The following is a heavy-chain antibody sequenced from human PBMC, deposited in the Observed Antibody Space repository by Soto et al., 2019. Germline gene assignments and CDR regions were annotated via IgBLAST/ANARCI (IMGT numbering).Heavy chain of an antibody. CDR1: GYSFTSYW. CDR3: AREGDSSGYYPGSKGFDP. CDR2: IDPSDSYT. J-gene: IGHJ5*02. V-gene: IGHV5-10-1*01. Sequence: GESLKISCKGSGYSFTSYWISWVRQMPGKGLEWMGRIDPSDSYTNYSPSFQGHVTISADKSISTACLQWSSLKASDTAMYYCAREGDSSGYYPGSKGFDPWGQGTLVTVSS. D-gene: IGHD3-22*01.